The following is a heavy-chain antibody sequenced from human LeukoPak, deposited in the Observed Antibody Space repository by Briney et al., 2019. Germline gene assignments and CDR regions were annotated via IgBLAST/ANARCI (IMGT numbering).Heavy chain of an antibody. D-gene: IGHD3-22*01. CDR1: GGSISSGGYY. Sequence: SQTLSLTCTVSGGSISSGGYYWSWIRQHPGKGLEWIGYIYYSGSTNYNPSLKSRVTISVDTSKNQFSLKLSSVTAADTAVYYCARDFYDSSGYPRGYFDLWGRGTLVTVSS. CDR2: IYYSGST. V-gene: IGHV4-31*03. CDR3: ARDFYDSSGYPRGYFDL. J-gene: IGHJ2*01.